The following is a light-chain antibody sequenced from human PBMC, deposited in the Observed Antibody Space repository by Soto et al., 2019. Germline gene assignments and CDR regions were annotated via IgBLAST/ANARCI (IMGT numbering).Light chain of an antibody. J-gene: IGKJ3*01. CDR3: QQYGTSPFT. V-gene: IGKV3-20*01. CDR1: QSVSSSY. CDR2: GAS. Sequence: EIVLTQSPGTLSLSPGERATLSCRASQSVSSSYLAWYQQKPGQAPRLLIYGASSRATGIPDRFSGSVSGTIFTLTISRLEPEDFAVYYCQQYGTSPFTFGPGTKVDIK.